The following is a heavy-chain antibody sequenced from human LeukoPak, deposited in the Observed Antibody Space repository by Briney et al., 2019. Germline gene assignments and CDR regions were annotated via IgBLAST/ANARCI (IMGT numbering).Heavy chain of an antibody. Sequence: GGSLRLSCVASGITFSNYAVSWVRQAPEKGLDWVSVISGSAHKIRYADSVKGRFSISRDNSENIVYLQMNNLRVEDTAVYYCAGRPTGYSSGYIHWGQGTLVTVSS. CDR2: ISGSAHKI. CDR3: AGRPTGYSSGYIH. V-gene: IGHV3-23*01. J-gene: IGHJ4*02. D-gene: IGHD5-18*01. CDR1: GITFSNYA.